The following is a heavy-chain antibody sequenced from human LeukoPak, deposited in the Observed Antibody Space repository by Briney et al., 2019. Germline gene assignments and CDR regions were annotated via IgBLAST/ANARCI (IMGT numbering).Heavy chain of an antibody. CDR3: ARDPNQYEAVHPFDY. D-gene: IGHD6-19*01. V-gene: IGHV1-18*01. Sequence: VKVSCKTSGYTFTTYGITWVRQAPGQGLEWMGWISTYNGNTKYAQKVQGRVTMTTDTSTSTVYMELRSLRSDDTAVYYCARDPNQYEAVHPFDYWGQGTLVTVSS. CDR2: ISTYNGNT. CDR1: GYTFTTYG. J-gene: IGHJ4*02.